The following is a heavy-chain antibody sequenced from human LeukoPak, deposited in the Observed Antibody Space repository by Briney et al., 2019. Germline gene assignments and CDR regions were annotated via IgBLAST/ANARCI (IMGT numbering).Heavy chain of an antibody. Sequence: PGGSLRLSCAASGLTFSSYSMNWVRQAPGKGPEWVSPISSSSNYIYYADSVKGRFTISRDNAKNSLYLQMNSLRAEDTAVYYCARVPHAMVRGVIITEFYFDYWGQGTLVTVSS. CDR3: ARVPHAMVRGVIITEFYFDY. CDR1: GLTFSSYS. CDR2: ISSSSNYI. V-gene: IGHV3-21*01. D-gene: IGHD3-10*01. J-gene: IGHJ4*02.